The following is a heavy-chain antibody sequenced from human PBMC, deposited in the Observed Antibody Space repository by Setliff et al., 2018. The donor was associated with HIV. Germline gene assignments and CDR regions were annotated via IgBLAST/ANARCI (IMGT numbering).Heavy chain of an antibody. D-gene: IGHD3-16*01. CDR2: IKPDGSSK. Sequence: GGSLRLSCAASGFTFSTFWMGWVRQAPGKGRERVAHIKPDGSSKKYVDSVKGRLTISRDNAQDSLYLQMHSLRAEDTAVYYCVRWGLPYGIDAWGQGTLVTVSS. CDR1: GFTFSTFW. J-gene: IGHJ4*02. V-gene: IGHV3-7*01. CDR3: VRWGLPYGIDA.